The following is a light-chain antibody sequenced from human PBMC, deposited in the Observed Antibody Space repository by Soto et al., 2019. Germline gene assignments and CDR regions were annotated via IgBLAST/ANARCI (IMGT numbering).Light chain of an antibody. V-gene: IGKV3-20*01. Sequence: EMVLTQSPFTLSLSPGESATLFSRVSETVAGSNLAWYQQKPGQAPRLLNHGASTRATGIEDRFSGSGSGTDFTLTISRLEPEDFAVYYCQLYGTSPKTFGQGTKVDSK. CDR3: QLYGTSPKT. J-gene: IGKJ1*01. CDR2: GAS. CDR1: ETVAGSN.